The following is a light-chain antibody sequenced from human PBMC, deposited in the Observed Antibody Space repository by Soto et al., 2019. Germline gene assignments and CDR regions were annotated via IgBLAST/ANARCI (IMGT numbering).Light chain of an antibody. CDR3: SSYTSSSTPYV. CDR1: SSDVGGYNY. Sequence: QSVLTKPASVSVSPGQSITISCTGTSSDVGGYNYVSLYQQHPGKAPKLMIYEVSNRPSGVSNRFSGSKSGNTASLTISGLQAEDEADYYCSSYTSSSTPYVFGTGTKVTVL. CDR2: EVS. V-gene: IGLV2-14*01. J-gene: IGLJ1*01.